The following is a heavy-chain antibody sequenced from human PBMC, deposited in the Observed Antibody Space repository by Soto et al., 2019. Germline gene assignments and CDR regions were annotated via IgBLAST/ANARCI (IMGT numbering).Heavy chain of an antibody. CDR3: ATGSSTSSPRRDY. V-gene: IGHV3-23*01. J-gene: IGHJ4*02. CDR1: GFTFSSYT. CDR2: VSESGNTI. Sequence: GGSLRVSCVGTGFTFSSYTMNWVRQAPGKGLEWVPGVSESGNTIYYADSVKGRFTISRDNSKNTVYLQMNSLRADDTAVYYCATGSSTSSPRRDYWGQGTLVTVSS. D-gene: IGHD6-6*01.